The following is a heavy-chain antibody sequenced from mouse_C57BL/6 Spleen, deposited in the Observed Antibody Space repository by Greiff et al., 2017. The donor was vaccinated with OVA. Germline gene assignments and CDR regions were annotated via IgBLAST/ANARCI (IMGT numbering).Heavy chain of an antibody. J-gene: IGHJ3*01. V-gene: IGHV5-9-1*02. D-gene: IGHD3-2*02. Sequence: EVKVVESGEGLVKPGGSLKLSCAASGFTFSSYAMSWVRQTPEKRLEWVAYISSGGDYIYYAATVKGRFTISRDNARNTLYLQMSSLKSEDTAMYYCTRDDSSGWAYWGQGTLVTVSA. CDR2: ISSGGDYI. CDR1: GFTFSSYA. CDR3: TRDDSSGWAY.